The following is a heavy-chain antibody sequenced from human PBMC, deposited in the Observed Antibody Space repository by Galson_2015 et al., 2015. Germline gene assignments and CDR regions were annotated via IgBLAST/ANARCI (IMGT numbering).Heavy chain of an antibody. CDR3: ARGYYYDSSGYYWWFDP. Sequence: SVKVSCNASGGTFSSYAISWVRQAPGQGLEWMGGIIPIFGTANYAQKFQGRVTITADESTSTAYMELSSLRSEDTAVYYCARGYYYDSSGYYWWFDPWGQGTLVTVSS. CDR2: IIPIFGTA. D-gene: IGHD3-22*01. V-gene: IGHV1-69*13. CDR1: GGTFSSYA. J-gene: IGHJ5*02.